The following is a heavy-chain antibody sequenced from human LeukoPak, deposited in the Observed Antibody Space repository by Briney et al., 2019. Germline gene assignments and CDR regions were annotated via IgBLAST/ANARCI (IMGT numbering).Heavy chain of an antibody. D-gene: IGHD1-26*01. Sequence: ASVKVSCKASGYTFINYGLTWVRQAPGQGFEWMGWISAYTGSTNYAQKLQGRVTMPTDPPTSTAYMELRSLRSDDTAVYYCARTVGATGAFDIWGQGTMVIVSS. J-gene: IGHJ3*02. CDR2: ISAYTGST. CDR1: GYTFINYG. CDR3: ARTVGATGAFDI. V-gene: IGHV1-18*01.